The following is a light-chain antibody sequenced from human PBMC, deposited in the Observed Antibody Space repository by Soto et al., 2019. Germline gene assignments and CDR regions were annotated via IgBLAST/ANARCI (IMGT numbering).Light chain of an antibody. CDR3: KQYKSFPLT. CDR2: SVS. J-gene: IGKJ4*01. V-gene: IGKV1-12*01. Sequence: TQMTPSPSAVSAAVGDRFTITSKARQVIDSWLVRYQQKPRNAPKVLSYSVSSLQSWVPSSFSGSRPRTDFTLTISGLQPEDFATYYCKQYKSFPLTFGVGTKVDSK. CDR1: QVIDSW.